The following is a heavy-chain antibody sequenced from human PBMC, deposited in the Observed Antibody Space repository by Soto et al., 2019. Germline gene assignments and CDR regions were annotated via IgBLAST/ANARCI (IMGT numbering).Heavy chain of an antibody. CDR3: ARDLWGYCGADCYPLDV. Sequence: QVRLQVSGPGLVKPSETLSLTCTVSGGSISRYYWSWIRQPPGKGLEWIGYMYNTGSTIYNPSLKSRVTISVDTSKNQFSLKLNSVTAADTAVYYCARDLWGYCGADCYPLDVWGQGTTVTVSS. CDR1: GGSISRYY. J-gene: IGHJ6*02. D-gene: IGHD2-21*02. V-gene: IGHV4-59*01. CDR2: MYNTGST.